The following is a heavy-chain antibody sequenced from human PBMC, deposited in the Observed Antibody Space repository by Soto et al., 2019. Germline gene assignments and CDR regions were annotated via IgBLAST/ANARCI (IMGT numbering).Heavy chain of an antibody. V-gene: IGHV3-30-3*01. J-gene: IGHJ4*02. Sequence: GGSLRLSCAASGFTFSSYAMHWVRQAPGKGLEWVAVISYDGSNKYYADSVKGRFTISRDNSKNTLYLQMNSLRAEDTAVYYCARDPTVVTPGYFDYWGQGTLVTVLL. CDR3: ARDPTVVTPGYFDY. D-gene: IGHD4-17*01. CDR1: GFTFSSYA. CDR2: ISYDGSNK.